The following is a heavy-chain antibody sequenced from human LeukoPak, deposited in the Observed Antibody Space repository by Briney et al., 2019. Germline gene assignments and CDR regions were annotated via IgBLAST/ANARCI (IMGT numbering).Heavy chain of an antibody. J-gene: IGHJ5*02. CDR1: GYTFTSYD. Sequence: ASVKVSYKASGYTFTSYDINWVRQATGQGLEWMGWMNPNSGNTGYAQKFQGRVTMTRNTSISTAYMELSSLRSEDTAVYYCARGLLVKYYYDSSGYYGWFDPWGQGTLVTVSS. CDR2: MNPNSGNT. CDR3: ARGLLVKYYYDSSGYYGWFDP. D-gene: IGHD3-22*01. V-gene: IGHV1-8*01.